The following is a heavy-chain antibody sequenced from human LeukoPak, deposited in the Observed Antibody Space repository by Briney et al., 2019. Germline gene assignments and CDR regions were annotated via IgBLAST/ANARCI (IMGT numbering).Heavy chain of an antibody. J-gene: IGHJ4*02. V-gene: IGHV3-30*02. CDR1: GFTFSSYG. D-gene: IGHD3-22*01. CDR3: AKEKGITMIVVVRYYFDY. Sequence: GGSLRLSCAASGFTFSSYGMHWVRQAPGKGLEWVAFIRYDGSNKYYADSVKGRFTIPRDNSKNTLYLQMNSLRAEDTAVYYCAKEKGITMIVVVRYYFDYWGQGTLVTVSS. CDR2: IRYDGSNK.